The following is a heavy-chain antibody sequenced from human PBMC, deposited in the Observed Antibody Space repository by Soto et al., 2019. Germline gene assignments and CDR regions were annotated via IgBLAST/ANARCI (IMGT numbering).Heavy chain of an antibody. V-gene: IGHV4-59*02. CDR1: GGSVSSYY. Sequence: SETLSLTCTVSGGSVSSYYWSWIRQSPGKGLEWIGYIYYSGSTKYKPSLKSRVTISVDTSKNQFSLKLSSVTAADTAVYYCASVYYDFWSGYYVGRRGFDPWGQGTLVTVSS. CDR2: IYYSGST. D-gene: IGHD3-3*01. CDR3: ASVYYDFWSGYYVGRRGFDP. J-gene: IGHJ5*02.